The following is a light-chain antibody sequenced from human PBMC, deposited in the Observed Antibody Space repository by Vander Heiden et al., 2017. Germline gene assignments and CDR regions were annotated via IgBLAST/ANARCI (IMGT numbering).Light chain of an antibody. CDR2: AAS. J-gene: IGKJ1*01. Sequence: DIRLPHSPSSLSPSVGDRVTITCRASQGISNYLAWYQQKPGKVPKVLIYAASTLQTGVPSRFSGSGSGTDFTLTISSLQPEDVATYYCQKYNSTPWTFGQGTKVEIK. CDR1: QGISNY. CDR3: QKYNSTPWT. V-gene: IGKV1-27*01.